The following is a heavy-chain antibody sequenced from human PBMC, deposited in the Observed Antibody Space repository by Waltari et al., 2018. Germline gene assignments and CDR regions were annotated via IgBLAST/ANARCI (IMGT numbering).Heavy chain of an antibody. CDR1: GFTFGTYS. CDR2: MSSSSSSI. D-gene: IGHD5-12*01. V-gene: IGHV3-48*04. Sequence: EVQLVESGGGLVQPGGSLRLSCAASGFTFGTYSMNWVRQAPGMGLEWVSYMSSSSSSIYYADYVRGRFTISRDNAKNSLYLQMNSLRAEDTAVYYCARGRGYSGYGVDYWGQGTLVTVSS. CDR3: ARGRGYSGYGVDY. J-gene: IGHJ4*02.